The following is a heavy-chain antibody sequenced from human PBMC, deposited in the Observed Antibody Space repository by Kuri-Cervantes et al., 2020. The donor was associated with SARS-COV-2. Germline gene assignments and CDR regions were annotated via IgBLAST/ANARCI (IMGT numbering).Heavy chain of an antibody. V-gene: IGHV1-2*04. CDR3: ARAGLGLRFLEWSAANYYYYYGMDV. CDR2: INPNSGGT. Sequence: ASVKVSCKASGYTFTGYYMHWVRQAPGQGLEWMGWINPNSGGTNYAQKFQGWGTMTRDTSISTAYMELSRLRSDDTAVYYCARAGLGLRFLEWSAANYYYYYGMDVWGQGTTVTVSS. CDR1: GYTFTGYY. D-gene: IGHD3-3*01. J-gene: IGHJ6*02.